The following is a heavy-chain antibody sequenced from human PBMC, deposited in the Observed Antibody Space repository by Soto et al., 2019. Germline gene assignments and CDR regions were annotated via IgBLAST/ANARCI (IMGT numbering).Heavy chain of an antibody. D-gene: IGHD3-3*01. J-gene: IGHJ6*03. Sequence: KQSQTLSLTCAISGDSVSSNSAAWNWIRQSPSRGLEWLGRTYYRSKWYNDYAVSVKSRITINPDTSKNQFSLQLNSVTPEDTAVYYCARDPSITIFGVASLYYYYYMDVWGKGTTVTVSS. CDR2: TYYRSKWYN. V-gene: IGHV6-1*01. CDR1: GDSVSSNSAA. CDR3: ARDPSITIFGVASLYYYYYMDV.